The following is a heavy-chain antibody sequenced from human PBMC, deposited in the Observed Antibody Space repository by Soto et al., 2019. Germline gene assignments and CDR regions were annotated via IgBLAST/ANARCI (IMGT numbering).Heavy chain of an antibody. CDR3: ARGPNWGYRFDA. CDR2: LIPLFGTT. V-gene: IGHV1-69*06. Sequence: QVQLVQSGAEVKKPGSSVKVSCEASGGTFSGYAISWVRQAPGQGPEWMGGLIPLFGTTQHAQNFQDRLTITADKSTSTAYMELTSLRFEDTAIYYFARGPNWGYRFDAWGQGTLVTVSS. CDR1: GGTFSGYA. J-gene: IGHJ5*02. D-gene: IGHD7-27*01.